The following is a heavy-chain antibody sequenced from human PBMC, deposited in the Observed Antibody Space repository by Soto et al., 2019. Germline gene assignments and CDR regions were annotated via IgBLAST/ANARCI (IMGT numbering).Heavy chain of an antibody. CDR3: AKDRYGDYGGIDY. CDR2: ITGDGGRT. V-gene: IGHV3-23*01. Sequence: PGGSLRLSCGASGFNFSNYYMHLVRQAPGKGLEWVSVITGDGGRTYYADSVKGRFTISRDTSKNTLFLQMNSLRAEDTAVYYCAKDRYGDYGGIDYWGQGTMVTVSS. CDR1: GFNFSNYY. J-gene: IGHJ4*02. D-gene: IGHD4-17*01.